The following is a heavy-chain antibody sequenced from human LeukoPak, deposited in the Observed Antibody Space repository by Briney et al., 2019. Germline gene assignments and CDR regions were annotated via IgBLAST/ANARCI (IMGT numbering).Heavy chain of an antibody. J-gene: IGHJ6*02. Sequence: PGGSLRLSCAASGFTFSSYWMSWVCQAPGKGLEWVANIKQDGSEKYYVDSVKGRFTISRDNAKNSLYLQMNSLRAEDTAVYYCASNGITIFGVVLYYYGMDVWGQGTTVTVSS. V-gene: IGHV3-7*03. CDR2: IKQDGSEK. CDR1: GFTFSSYW. CDR3: ASNGITIFGVVLYYYGMDV. D-gene: IGHD3-3*01.